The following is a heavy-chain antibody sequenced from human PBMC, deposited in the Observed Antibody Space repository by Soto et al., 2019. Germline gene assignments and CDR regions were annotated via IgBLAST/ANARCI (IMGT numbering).Heavy chain of an antibody. J-gene: IGHJ4*02. Sequence: EVELLESGGNLVQPGGSLRLSCAASGLTFKTYAMSWVRQAPGKGLEWVSTIGSTTYYADSVKGRFTISRDNSRNTLYLQMNSLRSEDTAVYFCANRGLVATTPHYYFDSWGQGTLVTVSS. CDR3: ANRGLVATTPHYYFDS. V-gene: IGHV3-23*01. CDR2: IGSTT. CDR1: GLTFKTYA. D-gene: IGHD1-7*01.